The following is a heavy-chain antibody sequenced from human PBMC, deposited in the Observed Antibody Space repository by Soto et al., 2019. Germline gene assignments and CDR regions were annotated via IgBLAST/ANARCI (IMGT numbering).Heavy chain of an antibody. J-gene: IGHJ4*02. CDR1: GFTFGDYA. D-gene: IGHD5-12*01. CDR3: TSPSRDGYNFDYFDY. CDR2: IRSKAYGGTT. Sequence: GGSLRLSCTASGFTFGDYAMSWVRQAPGKGLEWVGFIRSKAYGGTTEYAASVKGRFTISRDDSKSIAYLQMNSLKTEDTAVYYCTSPSRDGYNFDYFDYWGQGTLVTVSS. V-gene: IGHV3-49*04.